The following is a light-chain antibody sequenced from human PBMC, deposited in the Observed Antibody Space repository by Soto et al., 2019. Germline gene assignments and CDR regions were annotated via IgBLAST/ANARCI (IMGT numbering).Light chain of an antibody. CDR3: QQYNSYAMYT. CDR2: DAT. CDR1: QSISTW. V-gene: IGKV1-5*01. Sequence: DIQMTQSPSTLSASVGDRVTITCRASQSISTWLAWYQQKPGKAPKVLIYDATRLQTGVPSRFSGSGSGTECTLTVSSLQPDDFATYYCQQYNSYAMYTFGQGTKLEIK. J-gene: IGKJ2*01.